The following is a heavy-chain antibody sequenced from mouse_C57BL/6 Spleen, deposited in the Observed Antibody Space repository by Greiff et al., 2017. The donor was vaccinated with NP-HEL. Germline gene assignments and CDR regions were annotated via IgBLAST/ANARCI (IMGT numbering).Heavy chain of an antibody. Sequence: VQLQQPGAELVMPGASVKLSCKASGYTFTSYWMHWVKQRPGQGLEWIGEIDPSDSYTNYNQKFKGKATLTVDKSSSTAYMQLSSLTSEDSAVYYCARRAIYDDGYRGYAMDYWGQGTSVTVSS. J-gene: IGHJ4*01. CDR1: GYTFTSYW. CDR2: IDPSDSYT. V-gene: IGHV1-69*01. CDR3: ARRAIYDDGYRGYAMDY. D-gene: IGHD2-3*01.